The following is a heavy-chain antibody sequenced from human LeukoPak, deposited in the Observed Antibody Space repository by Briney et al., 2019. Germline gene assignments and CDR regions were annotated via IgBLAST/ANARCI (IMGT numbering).Heavy chain of an antibody. Sequence: SETLSLTCTVSGGPISSSSYYWGWIRQPAGKGLEWIGRIYTSGSTNYNPSLKSRVTMSVDTSKNQFSLKLSSVTAADTAVYYCARDFGISLRPAATIDLDWFDPWGQGTLVTVSS. J-gene: IGHJ5*02. V-gene: IGHV4-61*02. CDR2: IYTSGST. CDR3: ARDFGISLRPAATIDLDWFDP. CDR1: GGPISSSSYY. D-gene: IGHD2-15*01.